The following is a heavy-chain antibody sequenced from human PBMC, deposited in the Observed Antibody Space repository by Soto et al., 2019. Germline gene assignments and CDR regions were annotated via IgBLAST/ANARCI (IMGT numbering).Heavy chain of an antibody. J-gene: IGHJ4*02. D-gene: IGHD2-8*01. V-gene: IGHV3-23*01. CDR2: ITASGGGT. Sequence: PVGSLRLSCAASGFTFGSYALSWVRQAPGKGLEWVSHITASGGGTYYADSVKGRFTISRDNSKSTLYLQMNSLRAEDTAVYYCAKDLFPNIVLMVYAIGLDFWGQGTLVTVSS. CDR1: GFTFGSYA. CDR3: AKDLFPNIVLMVYAIGLDF.